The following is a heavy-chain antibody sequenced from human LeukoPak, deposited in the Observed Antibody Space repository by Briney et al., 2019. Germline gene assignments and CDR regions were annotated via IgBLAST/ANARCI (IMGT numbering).Heavy chain of an antibody. V-gene: IGHV3-30*18. CDR1: GFTFSSYG. J-gene: IGHJ4*02. CDR3: AKVAVAGIDSDY. CDR2: ISYDGSNK. D-gene: IGHD6-19*01. Sequence: PGRSLRLSCAASGFTFSSYGMHWVRQAPGKGLEWVAVISYDGSNKYYADSVKGRFTISRDNSKNTLHLRMNSLRAEDTAVYYCAKVAVAGIDSDYWGQGTLVTVSS.